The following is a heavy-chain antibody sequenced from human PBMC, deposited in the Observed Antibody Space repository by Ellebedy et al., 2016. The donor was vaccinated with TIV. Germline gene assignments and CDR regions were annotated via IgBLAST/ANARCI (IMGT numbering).Heavy chain of an antibody. D-gene: IGHD2-8*01. CDR1: GGSIGDYY. J-gene: IGHJ4*02. CDR2: IHYSGTT. V-gene: IGHV4-59*01. CDR3: AKYYCPNGVCYHFDY. Sequence: SETLSLTCTVSGGSIGDYYWNWIRQSPGKGLEWIGFIHYSGTTTYNPSLNSRVTMSVDTSKNQFSLRLSSVTAADTAVYFCAKYYCPNGVCYHFDYWGRGTLVTVSS.